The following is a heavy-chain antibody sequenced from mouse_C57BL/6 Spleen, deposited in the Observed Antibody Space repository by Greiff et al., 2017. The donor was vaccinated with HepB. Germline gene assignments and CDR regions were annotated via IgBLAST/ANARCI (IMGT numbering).Heavy chain of an antibody. Sequence: ESGPGLVKPSQSLSLTCSVTGYSITSGYYWNWIRQFPGNKLEWMGYLSYDGSNNYNPSLKNRISITRDTSKNQFFLKLNSVTTEDTATYYCASGPWYFDVWGTGTTVTVSS. V-gene: IGHV3-6*01. CDR3: ASGPWYFDV. J-gene: IGHJ1*03. CDR1: GYSITSGYY. CDR2: LSYDGSN.